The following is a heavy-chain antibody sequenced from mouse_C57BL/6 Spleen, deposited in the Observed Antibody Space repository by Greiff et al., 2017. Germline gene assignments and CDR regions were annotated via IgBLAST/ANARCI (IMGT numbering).Heavy chain of an antibody. CDR1: GYTFTSYG. CDR3: ARNYYDPSYAMDY. Sequence: LVESGAELARPGASVKLSCKASGYTFTSYGISWVKQRTGQGLEWIGEIYPRSGNTYYNEKFKGKATLTADKSSSTAYMELRSLTSEDSAVYFCARNYYDPSYAMDYWGQGTSVTVSS. J-gene: IGHJ4*01. D-gene: IGHD2-4*01. CDR2: IYPRSGNT. V-gene: IGHV1-81*01.